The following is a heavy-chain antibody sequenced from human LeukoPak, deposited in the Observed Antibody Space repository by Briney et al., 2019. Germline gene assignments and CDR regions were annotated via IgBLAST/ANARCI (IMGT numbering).Heavy chain of an antibody. J-gene: IGHJ4*02. V-gene: IGHV4-34*01. CDR1: GGSFSGYY. CDR2: INHSGST. Sequence: PSETLSLTCAVYGGSFSGYYWSWIRQPPGKGLEWIGEINHSGSTNYNPSLKSRVTISVDTSKNQFSLKLSSVTAADTAVYYCARGDDYYDSSGYYFSYWGQGTLVTVSS. CDR3: ARGDDYYDSSGYYFSY. D-gene: IGHD3-22*01.